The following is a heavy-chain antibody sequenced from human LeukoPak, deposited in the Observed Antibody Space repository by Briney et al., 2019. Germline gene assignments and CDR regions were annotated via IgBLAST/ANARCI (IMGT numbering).Heavy chain of an antibody. CDR2: IYTGGST. J-gene: IGHJ5*02. CDR1: GGSISSYY. CDR3: ARYVTIFGVVTNNWFDP. Sequence: SETLSLTCTVSGGSISSYYWSWIRQPAGKGLEWIGRIYTGGSTNYNPSLKSRVTMSVDTSKNQFSLKLSSVTAADTAVYYCARYVTIFGVVTNNWFDPWGQGTLVTVSS. D-gene: IGHD3-3*01. V-gene: IGHV4-4*07.